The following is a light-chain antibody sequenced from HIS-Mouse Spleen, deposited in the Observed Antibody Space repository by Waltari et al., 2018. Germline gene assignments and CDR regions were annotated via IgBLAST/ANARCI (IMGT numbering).Light chain of an antibody. CDR1: SSDVGGYNY. CDR2: DVS. V-gene: IGLV2-14*03. CDR3: SSYKSSSFNVV. Sequence: PGQSITISCTGTSSDVGGYNYVPWYQQHPGKAPKLMIYDVSNRPSGVSNRFSGSKSGNTASLTISGLQAEDEADYYCSSYKSSSFNVVFGGGTKLTVL. J-gene: IGLJ2*01.